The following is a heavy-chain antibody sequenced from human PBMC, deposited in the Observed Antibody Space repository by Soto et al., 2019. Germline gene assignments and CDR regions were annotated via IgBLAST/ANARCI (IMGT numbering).Heavy chain of an antibody. J-gene: IGHJ4*02. CDR1: GYTFTGYY. V-gene: IGHV1-2*04. Sequence: GASVKVSCKASGYTFTGYYMHWVRQAPGQGLEWMGWINPNSGGTNYAQKFQGWVTMTRDTSISTAYMELSRLRSDDTAVYYCATLGTYCTNGVCSRTFDYWGQGTLVTVSS. CDR3: ATLGTYCTNGVCSRTFDY. CDR2: INPNSGGT. D-gene: IGHD2-8*01.